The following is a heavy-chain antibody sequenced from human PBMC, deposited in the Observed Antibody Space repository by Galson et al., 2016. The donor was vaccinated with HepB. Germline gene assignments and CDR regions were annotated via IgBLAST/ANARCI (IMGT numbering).Heavy chain of an antibody. J-gene: IGHJ4*02. CDR2: IYPDDSEA. Sequence: QSGAEVKKPGESLKISCKGSGYRFATTWIGWVRQMPGKGLEWMGIIYPDDSEARYSPSFQGQVTMSADKSISTVYLQWSSLKASDTAMYYCARHALNYYDNSGYYYWGRGTLITVSS. CDR3: ARHALNYYDNSGYYY. V-gene: IGHV5-51*01. CDR1: GYRFATTW. D-gene: IGHD3-22*01.